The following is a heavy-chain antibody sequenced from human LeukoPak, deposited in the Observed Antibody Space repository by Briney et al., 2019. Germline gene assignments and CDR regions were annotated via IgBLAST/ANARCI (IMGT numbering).Heavy chain of an antibody. J-gene: IGHJ6*02. V-gene: IGHV3-30*18. CDR1: GFTFSSYG. D-gene: IGHD4-23*01. CDR3: AKDDYGGNPRLNYYYGMDV. Sequence: PGGSLRLSCAASGFTFSSYGMHWVRQAPGKGLEGVAVISYDGSNKYYADSVKGRFTISRDNSKNTLYLQMNSLRAEDTAVYYCAKDDYGGNPRLNYYYGMDVWGQGTTVTVSS. CDR2: ISYDGSNK.